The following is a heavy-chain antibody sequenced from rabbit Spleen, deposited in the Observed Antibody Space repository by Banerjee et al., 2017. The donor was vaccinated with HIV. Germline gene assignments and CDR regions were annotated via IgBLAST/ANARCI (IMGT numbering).Heavy chain of an antibody. D-gene: IGHD2-1*01. J-gene: IGHJ4*01. Sequence: QSLEESWGDLLKPGASLTLTCTASAFSFISAYFVSWFRQAPGKGLEWIACIDAGGSDFTYHESWAKGRFKSSKTTSTTVTLQMTRQTAADTATDFGARGSATKTMVITGFYFNLWGPGTLVTVS. V-gene: IGHV1S40*01. CDR3: ARGSATKTMVITGFYFNL. CDR1: AFSFISAYF. CDR2: IDAGGSDFT.